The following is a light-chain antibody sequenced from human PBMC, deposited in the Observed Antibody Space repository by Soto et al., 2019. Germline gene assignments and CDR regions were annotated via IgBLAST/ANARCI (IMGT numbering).Light chain of an antibody. CDR3: QVWDITTDHYV. CDR2: YDS. J-gene: IGLJ1*01. CDR1: NIGSKR. V-gene: IGLV3-21*04. Sequence: SYELTQPPSVSVAPEKTARLTCGGDNIGSKRVHWYRQKPGQAPVLAIYYDSDRPSGIPERFSGSNSGNTATLTINRVEAGDEADYYCQVWDITTDHYVFGTGTKVTVL.